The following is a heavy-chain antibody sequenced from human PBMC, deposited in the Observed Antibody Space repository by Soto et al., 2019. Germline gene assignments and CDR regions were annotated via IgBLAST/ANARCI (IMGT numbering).Heavy chain of an antibody. Sequence: SETLSLTCTVSGGXISSYYWSWIRQPPGKGLEWIGYIYYSGSTNYNPSLKSRVTISVDTSKNQFSLKLSSVTAADTAVYYCARDLFADCTNGVCYTNWFDPWGQGTLVTVSS. D-gene: IGHD2-8*01. CDR2: IYYSGST. CDR1: GGXISSYY. J-gene: IGHJ5*02. CDR3: ARDLFADCTNGVCYTNWFDP. V-gene: IGHV4-59*01.